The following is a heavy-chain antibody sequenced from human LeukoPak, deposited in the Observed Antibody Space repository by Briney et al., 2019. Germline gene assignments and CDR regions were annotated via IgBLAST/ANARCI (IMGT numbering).Heavy chain of an antibody. Sequence: PGGSLRLSCAASGFTFSSYGMHWVSQDPGKGLEWVAVMSYDGHITYYADSLKGRFTISRDNSKNTLYLQMNSLRVEDTAVYYCAKVQLERRELLPNFDYWGQGTLVTVSS. CDR2: MSYDGHIT. V-gene: IGHV3-30*18. D-gene: IGHD1-1*01. J-gene: IGHJ4*02. CDR3: AKVQLERRELLPNFDY. CDR1: GFTFSSYG.